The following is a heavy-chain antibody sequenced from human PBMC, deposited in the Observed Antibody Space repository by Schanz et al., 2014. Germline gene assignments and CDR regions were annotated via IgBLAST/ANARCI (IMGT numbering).Heavy chain of an antibody. V-gene: IGHV3-15*01. CDR1: GFTFSNAW. Sequence: EAQVVESGGGLVKPGGSLRLSCVASGFTFSNAWMNWVRQGPGNRLEWVGRIKSRSGSGTTDYAAPVKGRFIISRDDSRNTLYLQMSGLKTEDTAVYYCSTTPNFYASGTYSWFDPWGQGTRVTVSS. CDR3: STTPNFYASGTYSWFDP. J-gene: IGHJ5*02. D-gene: IGHD3-10*01. CDR2: IKSRSGSGTT.